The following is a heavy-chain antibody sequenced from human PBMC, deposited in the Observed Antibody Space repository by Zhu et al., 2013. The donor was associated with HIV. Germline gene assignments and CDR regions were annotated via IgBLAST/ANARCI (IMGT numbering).Heavy chain of an antibody. CDR3: ARGGVWLSAAFDI. J-gene: IGHJ3*02. D-gene: IGHD3-22*01. V-gene: IGHV4-34*01. Sequence: QVQLQQWGAGLLKPSETLSLTCAVYGGSFSGYYWSWIRQPPGKGLEWIGEINHSGSTNYNPSLKSRVTISVDTSKNQFSLKLSSVTAADTAVYYCARGGVWLSAAFDIWGQGTMVTVSS. CDR1: GGSFSGYY. CDR2: INHSGST.